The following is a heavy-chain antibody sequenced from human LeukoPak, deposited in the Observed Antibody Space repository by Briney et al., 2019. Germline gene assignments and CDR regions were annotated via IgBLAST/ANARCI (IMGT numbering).Heavy chain of an antibody. V-gene: IGHV4-39*07. J-gene: IGHJ5*02. D-gene: IGHD3-3*01. Sequence: VKPSETLSLTCTVSGVSISSSSYYWGGIRQPPRKGLEWIGSIDYSGGTYFSPSLRSRVTLSVDTSKNHSSLNLISVNAADTAVYYCARGPSITIFGVVMYTWFDPWGQGTPVSVSS. CDR3: ARGPSITIFGVVMYTWFDP. CDR1: GVSISSSSYY. CDR2: IDYSGGT.